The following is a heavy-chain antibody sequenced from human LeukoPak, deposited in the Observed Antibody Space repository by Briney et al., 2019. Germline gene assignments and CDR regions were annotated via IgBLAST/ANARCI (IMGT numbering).Heavy chain of an antibody. D-gene: IGHD3-22*01. CDR1: GFIFSNYA. Sequence: GGSLRLSCAASGFIFSNYAMSWVRQAPGKGLEWVSRINTDGSTTDNTNYAGFVKGRFTISRDNAKNTLYLQMNGLRAEDTAVYYCARGDSRLVDSSAYFRDALDLWGQGTMVTVSS. V-gene: IGHV3-74*01. CDR2: INTDGSTT. CDR3: ARGDSRLVDSSAYFRDALDL. J-gene: IGHJ3*01.